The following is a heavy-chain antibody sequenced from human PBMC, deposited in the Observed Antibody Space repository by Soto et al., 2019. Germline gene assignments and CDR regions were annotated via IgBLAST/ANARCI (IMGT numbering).Heavy chain of an antibody. CDR2: ISSSSSYI. D-gene: IGHD3-10*01. CDR1: GFTFSSYS. CDR3: ARDPVSVLWLGELYHDAFDI. Sequence: GSLRLSCAASGFTFSSYSMNWVRQAPGKGLEWVSSISSSSSYIYYADSVKGRFTISRDNAKNSLYLQMNSLRAEDTAVYYCARDPVSVLWLGELYHDAFDIWGQGTMVTVSS. V-gene: IGHV3-21*01. J-gene: IGHJ3*02.